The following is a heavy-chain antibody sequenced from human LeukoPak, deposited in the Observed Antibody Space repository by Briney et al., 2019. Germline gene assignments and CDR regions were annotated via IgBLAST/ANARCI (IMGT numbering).Heavy chain of an antibody. Sequence: GGSLRLSCAASGFTFSSYEMNWVRQAPGKGLEWVSYISSSGSTIYYAHSVKGRFTISRDNAKNSLYLQMNSLRAEDTAVYYCARPRSDWGAFDIWGQGTMVTVSS. V-gene: IGHV3-48*03. D-gene: IGHD7-27*01. CDR3: ARPRSDWGAFDI. CDR1: GFTFSSYE. CDR2: ISSSGSTI. J-gene: IGHJ3*02.